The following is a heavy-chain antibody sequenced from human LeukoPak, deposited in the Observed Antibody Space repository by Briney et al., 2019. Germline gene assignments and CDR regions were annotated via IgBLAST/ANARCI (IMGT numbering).Heavy chain of an antibody. CDR1: GYTFTTYG. J-gene: IGHJ4*02. D-gene: IGHD3-22*01. Sequence: ASVKVSCKTSGYTFTTYGLSWVRQARGQGLEWMGWISGHNGNTNYAHKFQGRVSMTTDTPTRTAYMELRSLRSDDTAVYYCARVKDYYDSRVDYWGQGTLVTVSS. CDR2: ISGHNGNT. CDR3: ARVKDYYDSRVDY. V-gene: IGHV1-18*01.